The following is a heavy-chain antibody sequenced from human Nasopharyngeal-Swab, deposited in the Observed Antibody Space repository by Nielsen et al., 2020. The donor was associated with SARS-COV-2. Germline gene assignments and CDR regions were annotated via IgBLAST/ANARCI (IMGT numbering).Heavy chain of an antibody. CDR3: ARESMVRGLVVGFDP. CDR2: IIPIFGTA. V-gene: IGHV1-69*06. CDR1: GGTFSSYA. D-gene: IGHD3-10*01. Sequence: SVKVSCKASGGTFSSYAISWVRQAPGQGLEWMGGIIPIFGTANYAQKFQGRVTITADKSTSTAYMELSSLKSEDTAVYYCARESMVRGLVVGFDPWGQGTLVTVSS. J-gene: IGHJ5*02.